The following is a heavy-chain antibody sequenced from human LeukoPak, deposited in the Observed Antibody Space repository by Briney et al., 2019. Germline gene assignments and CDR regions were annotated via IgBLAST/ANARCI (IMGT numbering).Heavy chain of an antibody. CDR1: GGSFSGYY. J-gene: IGHJ5*02. CDR3: ARGLPLATVTTLRRPWFDP. V-gene: IGHV4-34*01. CDR2: INHSGST. Sequence: PSETLSLTCAVYGGSFSGYYWSWIRQPPGKGLEWIGEINHSGSTNYNPSLKSRVTISVDTSKNQFSLKLSSVTAADTAVYYCARGLPLATVTTLRRPWFDPWGQGTLVTVSS. D-gene: IGHD4-17*01.